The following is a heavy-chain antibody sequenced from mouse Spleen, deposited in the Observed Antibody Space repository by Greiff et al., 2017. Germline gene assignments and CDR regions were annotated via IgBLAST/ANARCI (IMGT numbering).Heavy chain of an antibody. CDR3: AIYYGSSLFAY. CDR2: IYPGDGDT. CDR1: GYAFSSYW. J-gene: IGHJ3*01. D-gene: IGHD1-1*01. V-gene: IGHV1-80*01. Sequence: VQLQQSGAELVRPGSSVKISCKASGYAFSSYWMNWVKQRPGQGLEWIGQIYPGDGDTNYNGKFKGKATLTADKSSSTAYMQLSSLTSEDSAVYFCAIYYGSSLFAYWGQGTLVTVSA.